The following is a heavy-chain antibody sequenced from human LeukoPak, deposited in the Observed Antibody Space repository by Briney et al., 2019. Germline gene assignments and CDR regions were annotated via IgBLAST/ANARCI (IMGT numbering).Heavy chain of an antibody. D-gene: IGHD6-6*01. V-gene: IGHV1-46*01. CDR1: GYTFTSYY. Sequence: ASVKVSCTASGYTFTSYYMHWVRQAPGQGLEWMGIINPSGGSTSYAQKFQGRVTMTRDMSTSTVYMELSSLRSEDTAVYYCARALLEGLEVAAPIYWGQGTLVTVSS. CDR2: INPSGGST. CDR3: ARALLEGLEVAAPIY. J-gene: IGHJ4*02.